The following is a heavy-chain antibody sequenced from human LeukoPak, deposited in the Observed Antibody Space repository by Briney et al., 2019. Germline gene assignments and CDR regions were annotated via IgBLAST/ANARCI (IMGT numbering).Heavy chain of an antibody. J-gene: IGHJ4*02. D-gene: IGHD1-26*01. CDR3: ARVKGSYCSDY. V-gene: IGHV3-11*01. CDR1: GFTVSSTY. CDR2: ISNSGSTI. Sequence: GGSLRLSCAASGFTVSSTYMSWVRQAPGKGLEWVSYISNSGSTIYYADSVKGRLTISRDNAKNSLYLQMNSLRAEDTAVYYCARVKGSYCSDYWGQGTLVTVSS.